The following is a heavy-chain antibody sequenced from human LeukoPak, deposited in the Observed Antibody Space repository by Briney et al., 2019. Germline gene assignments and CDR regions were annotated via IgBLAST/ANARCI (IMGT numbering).Heavy chain of an antibody. Sequence: GGSLRLSCAASKFAFSSYAMSWVRQAPGKGLEWVSSISNSGGRTFYTDSVKGRFTISRDNSKITLYLQMNSLRAEDTAVYYCAKSYNGYESKPDYWGQGTLVTVSS. CDR3: AKSYNGYESKPDY. V-gene: IGHV3-23*01. CDR2: ISNSGGRT. J-gene: IGHJ4*02. CDR1: KFAFSSYA. D-gene: IGHD5-12*01.